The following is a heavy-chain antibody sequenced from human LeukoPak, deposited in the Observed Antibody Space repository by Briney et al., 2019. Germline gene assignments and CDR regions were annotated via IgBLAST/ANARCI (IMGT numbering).Heavy chain of an antibody. Sequence: PGGSLRLSCAASGFTFSSYAMNWVRQAPGKGLEWVSAISGSGGSTYYADSVKGRFTISRDNSKNTLSLQMNSLRVEDTAVYYCAKDIAAAGITSDYWGQGTLVTVSS. CDR1: GFTFSSYA. D-gene: IGHD6-13*01. CDR3: AKDIAAAGITSDY. J-gene: IGHJ4*02. V-gene: IGHV3-23*01. CDR2: ISGSGGST.